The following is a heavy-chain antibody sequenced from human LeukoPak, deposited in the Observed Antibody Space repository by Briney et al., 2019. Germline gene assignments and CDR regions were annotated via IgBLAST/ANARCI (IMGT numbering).Heavy chain of an antibody. CDR2: ISYDGSNK. Sequence: GGSLRLSCAASGFTFSSYGMHRVRQAPGKGLEWVAVISYDGSNKYYADSVKGRFTISRDNSKNTLYLQMNSLRAEDTAVYYCAKVLVTAISPFDYWGQGTLVTVSS. CDR3: AKVLVTAISPFDY. CDR1: GFTFSSYG. J-gene: IGHJ4*02. D-gene: IGHD2-21*02. V-gene: IGHV3-30*18.